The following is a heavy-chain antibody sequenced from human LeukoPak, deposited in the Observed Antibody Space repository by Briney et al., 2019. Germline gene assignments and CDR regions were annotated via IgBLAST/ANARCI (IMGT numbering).Heavy chain of an antibody. CDR3: ARDNRVCSGGSCYSRYYYGMDV. D-gene: IGHD2-15*01. CDR2: IYYSGST. CDR1: GGSISSSSYY. J-gene: IGHJ6*02. V-gene: IGHV4-61*01. Sequence: PSETLSLTCTVSGGSISSSSYYWSWIRQPPGKGLEWIGYIYYSGSTNYNPSLKSRVTISVDTSKNQFSLKLSSVTAADTAVYYCARDNRVCSGGSCYSRYYYGMDVWGQGTTVTVSS.